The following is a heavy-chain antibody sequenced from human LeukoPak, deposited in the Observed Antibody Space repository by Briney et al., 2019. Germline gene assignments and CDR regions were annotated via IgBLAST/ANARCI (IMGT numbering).Heavy chain of an antibody. D-gene: IGHD3-22*01. V-gene: IGHV3-23*01. CDR1: GFTFSSYA. CDR2: ISGSGGST. Sequence: PGGSLRLSCAASGFTFSSYAMGWVRQAPGKGLEWVSAISGSGGSTYYADSVKGRFTISRDNSKNTLYLQMNSLRAEDTAVYYCAKDSYYYDSSGYYGYWGQGTLVTVSS. CDR3: AKDSYYYDSSGYYGY. J-gene: IGHJ4*02.